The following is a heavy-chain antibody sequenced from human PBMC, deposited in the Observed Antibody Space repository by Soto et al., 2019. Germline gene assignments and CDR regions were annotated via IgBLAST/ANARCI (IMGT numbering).Heavy chain of an antibody. D-gene: IGHD1-1*01. Sequence: PSQTLSLTCAISGDSVSSNSAAWNWIRQSPSRGLEWLGRTYYSSKWYHDYAVSVKSRITINPDTSKNQSSLQLNSVTPEDTAVYYCARDLSYPAGTGELADWGQGTLVTVSS. CDR1: GDSVSSNSAA. J-gene: IGHJ4*02. CDR2: TYYSSKWYH. V-gene: IGHV6-1*01. CDR3: ARDLSYPAGTGELAD.